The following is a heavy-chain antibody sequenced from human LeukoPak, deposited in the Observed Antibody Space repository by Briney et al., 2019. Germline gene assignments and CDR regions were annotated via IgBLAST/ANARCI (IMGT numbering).Heavy chain of an antibody. J-gene: IGHJ4*02. Sequence: GGSLRLSCAASGFTFSSYAMSWVRQAPGKGLEWVSAISGSGGSTYYADSVKGRFTISRDNSKNTLYLQMNSLRAEDTAVYYCAKVTMGYPVGPLDYWGQGTLVTLSS. D-gene: IGHD1-1*01. CDR3: AKVTMGYPVGPLDY. CDR2: ISGSGGST. V-gene: IGHV3-23*01. CDR1: GFTFSSYA.